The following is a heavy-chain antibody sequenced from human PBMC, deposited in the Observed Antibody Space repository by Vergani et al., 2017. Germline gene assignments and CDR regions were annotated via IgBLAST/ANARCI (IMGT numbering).Heavy chain of an antibody. Sequence: EVQLVESGGGLVKPGGSLRLSCAASGFTFSNAWMSWVRQAPGKGLEWVGRIKSKTDGGTTDYAAPVKGRFTISADKSISTAFLQWDSLKASDTALYYCARHTTYTDSWGQGTLVTVSS. J-gene: IGHJ4*02. CDR3: ARHTTYTDS. CDR2: IKSKTDGGTT. V-gene: IGHV3-15*01. D-gene: IGHD1-1*01. CDR1: GFTFSNAW.